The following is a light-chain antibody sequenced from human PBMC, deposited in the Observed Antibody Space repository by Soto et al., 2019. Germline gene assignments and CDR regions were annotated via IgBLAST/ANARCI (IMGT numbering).Light chain of an antibody. J-gene: IGKJ5*01. CDR2: GAS. CDR3: QQNGRSPIIT. CDR1: QSVSSSY. V-gene: IGKV3-20*01. Sequence: EIVLTQSPGTLSLSPGERATLSCRASQSVSSSYLAWYQQNPGQAPRLLIYGASSRATGIPDRFSGSGSGTDFTLTISRLEPEDFAFYSCQQNGRSPIITFGQRTRLDIK.